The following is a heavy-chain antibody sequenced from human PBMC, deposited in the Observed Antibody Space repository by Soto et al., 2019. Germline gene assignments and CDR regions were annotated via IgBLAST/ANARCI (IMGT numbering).Heavy chain of an antibody. Sequence: QVQLVESGGGVVQPGRSLRLSCAASGFTFRSDAMHWVRQAPGKGLEWVAVISYDGRNKYYADSVKGRFTISRDNSKNTLYLKMNSLSAEDTAVDYCARRGDIAAAGTIDYWVERTLVTVSS. V-gene: IGHV3-30-3*01. CDR3: ARRGDIAAAGTIDY. CDR1: GFTFRSDA. CDR2: ISYDGRNK. D-gene: IGHD6-13*01. J-gene: IGHJ4*02.